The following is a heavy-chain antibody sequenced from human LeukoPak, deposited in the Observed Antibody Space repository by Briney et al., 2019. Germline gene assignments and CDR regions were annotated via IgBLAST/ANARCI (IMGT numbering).Heavy chain of an antibody. V-gene: IGHV3-23*01. CDR2: ISGDSATT. D-gene: IGHD3-10*01. Sequence: PGGSLRLSCAASGFTFSSYSMNWVRQAPGKGLEWVSVISGDSATTYYADSVKGRFAISRDNSKNTVYLHMNSLRAEDTAVYFCAKYGAWGLWFGEPTTNFDYWGQGTLVTVSS. CDR1: GFTFSSYS. CDR3: AKYGAWGLWFGEPTTNFDY. J-gene: IGHJ4*02.